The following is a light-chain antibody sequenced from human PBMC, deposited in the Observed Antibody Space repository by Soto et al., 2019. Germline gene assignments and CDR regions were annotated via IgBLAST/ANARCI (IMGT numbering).Light chain of an antibody. CDR3: QQRSDWPST. Sequence: EIVLTQSPATLSLSPGERATLSCRASQSVSSYLAWYQQKPGQAPRLLIYDASNRATGIPARFSGSGSGTYFTHTISSLEPDDFAVYYCQQRSDWPSTFGGGTKVQIK. CDR2: DAS. V-gene: IGKV3-11*01. CDR1: QSVSSY. J-gene: IGKJ4*01.